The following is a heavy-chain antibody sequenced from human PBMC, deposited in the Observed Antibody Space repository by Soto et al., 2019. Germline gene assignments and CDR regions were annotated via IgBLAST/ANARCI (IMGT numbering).Heavy chain of an antibody. V-gene: IGHV3-23*01. D-gene: IGHD6-13*01. J-gene: IGHJ5*02. CDR1: GFTFSGYA. CDR3: AQDLGSSWYHYNSFAP. CDR2: IGSGSP. Sequence: GGSLRLSCAASGFTFSGYAISWVRQAPGKGLEWVSAIGSGSPFYADSVKGRFTISRDNANSMLYLQMNSLRADDTAVYFCAQDLGSSWYHYNSFAPGGQGTLVTVSS.